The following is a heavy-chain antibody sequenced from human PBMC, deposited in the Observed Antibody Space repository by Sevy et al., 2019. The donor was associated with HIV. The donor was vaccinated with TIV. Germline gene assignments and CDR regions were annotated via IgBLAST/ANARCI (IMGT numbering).Heavy chain of an antibody. D-gene: IGHD1-26*01. CDR2: ISSSSSYI. CDR3: ARGGGELLRNFDY. J-gene: IGHJ4*02. V-gene: IGHV3-21*01. Sequence: GGSLRLSCAASGFTFSSYDMNWVRQAPGKGLEWVSSISSSSSYIYYADSVKGRFTISRDNAKNSLYLQMNSLRAEDTAGYYCARGGGELLRNFDYWGQGTLVTVSS. CDR1: GFTFSSYD.